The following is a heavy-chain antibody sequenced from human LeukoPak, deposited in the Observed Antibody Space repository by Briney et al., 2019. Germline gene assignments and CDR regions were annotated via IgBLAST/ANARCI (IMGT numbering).Heavy chain of an antibody. CDR1: GFTFSSYW. V-gene: IGHV3-7*01. J-gene: IGHJ4*02. Sequence: PGGSLRLSCAASGFTFSSYWMSWVRQAPGKGLEWVANIKQDGSEKYYVDSVKGRFTISRDNAKNSLYLQMNSLRAEDTAVYYCAGYAKGYQLPLYYFDYWGQGTLVTVSS. D-gene: IGHD2-2*01. CDR2: IKQDGSEK. CDR3: AGYAKGYQLPLYYFDY.